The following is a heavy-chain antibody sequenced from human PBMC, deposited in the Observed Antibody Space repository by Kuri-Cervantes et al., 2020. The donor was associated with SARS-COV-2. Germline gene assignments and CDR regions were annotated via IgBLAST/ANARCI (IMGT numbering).Heavy chain of an antibody. V-gene: IGHV3-30-3*01. D-gene: IGHD6-13*01. Sequence: GGSLRLSCAASGFTFNNYAMHWVRQTPGEGLEWVAITSYDGTSKYYADSVKGRFTISRDNSKNTLYLQMNSLRAEDTAVYYCARDRIVAAGTNGMDVWGQGTTVTVSS. J-gene: IGHJ6*02. CDR1: GFTFNNYA. CDR3: ARDRIVAAGTNGMDV. CDR2: TSYDGTSK.